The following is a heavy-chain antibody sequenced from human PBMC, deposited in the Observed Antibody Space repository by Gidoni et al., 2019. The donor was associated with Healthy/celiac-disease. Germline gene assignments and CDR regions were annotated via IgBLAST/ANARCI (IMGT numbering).Heavy chain of an antibody. CDR1: GFTFRRYS. CDR2: ISSSSSYI. D-gene: IGHD6-13*01. V-gene: IGHV3-21*01. Sequence: EVQLVESGGGLVKPGGSLRLSCASSGFTFRRYSMNWVRQAPGKGLEWVSSISSSSSYIYYADSVKGRFTISRDNAKNSLYLQMNSLRAEDTAVYYCARDTAAAYYYYYGMDVWGQGTTVTVSS. CDR3: ARDTAAAYYYYYGMDV. J-gene: IGHJ6*02.